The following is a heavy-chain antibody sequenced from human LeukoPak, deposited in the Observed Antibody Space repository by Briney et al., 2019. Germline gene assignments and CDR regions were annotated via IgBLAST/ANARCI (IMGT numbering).Heavy chain of an antibody. J-gene: IGHJ1*01. CDR1: GGSFSGYY. D-gene: IGHD3-10*01. V-gene: IGHV4-34*01. CDR3: ATSGLPGQITLPHD. CDR2: INHSGST. Sequence: SETLSLTCAVYGGSFSGYYWSWIRQPPGKGLEWIGEINHSGSTNYNPSLKSRVTISVDTSKNQFSLKLSSVTAADTAVYYCATSGLPGQITLPHDWGQGTLVTVSS.